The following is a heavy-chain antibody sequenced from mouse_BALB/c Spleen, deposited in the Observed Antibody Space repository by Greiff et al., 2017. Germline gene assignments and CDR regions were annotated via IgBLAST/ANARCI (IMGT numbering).Heavy chain of an antibody. Sequence: EVKLVESGGGLVQPGGSLKLSCAASGFTFSSYGMSWVRQTPDKRLELVATINSNGGSTYYPDSVKGRFTISRDNAKNTLYLQMSSLKAEDTAMYYCARATVVARYFDVWGAGTTVTVSS. CDR3: ARATVVARYFDV. J-gene: IGHJ1*01. V-gene: IGHV5-6-3*01. D-gene: IGHD1-1*01. CDR1: GFTFSSYG. CDR2: INSNGGST.